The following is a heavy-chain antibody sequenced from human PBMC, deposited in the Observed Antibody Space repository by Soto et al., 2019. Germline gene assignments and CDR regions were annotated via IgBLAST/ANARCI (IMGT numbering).Heavy chain of an antibody. D-gene: IGHD6-6*01. CDR1: GGTFSSYA. J-gene: IGHJ6*02. CDR2: IIPIFGTA. CDR3: AAKYSSSSVVYYGMDV. Sequence: QVQLVQSGAEVKKPGSSVKVSCKASGGTFSSYAISWVRQVPGQGLEWMGGIIPIFGTANYAQKFQGRVTITADESTSTAYMELSSLRSEDTAVYYCAAKYSSSSVVYYGMDVWGQGTTVTVSS. V-gene: IGHV1-69*01.